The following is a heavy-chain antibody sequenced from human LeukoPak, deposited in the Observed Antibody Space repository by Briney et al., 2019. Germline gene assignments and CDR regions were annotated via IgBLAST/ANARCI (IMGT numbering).Heavy chain of an antibody. CDR2: IYYSGST. V-gene: IGHV4-39*01. Sequence: SETLSLTCTVSGGSISSSSYYWGWIRQPPGKGLEWIGSIYYSGSTYFNPSLKSRVTISVDTSKNQFSLKLSSVTAADTAVYYCAVGPSYYDFWSGYFQGAFSYDYWGQGTLVTVSS. CDR3: AVGPSYYDFWSGYFQGAFSYDY. D-gene: IGHD3-3*01. J-gene: IGHJ4*02. CDR1: GGSISSSSYY.